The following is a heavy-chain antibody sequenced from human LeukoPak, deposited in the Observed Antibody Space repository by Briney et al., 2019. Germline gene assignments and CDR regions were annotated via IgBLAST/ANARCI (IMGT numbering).Heavy chain of an antibody. D-gene: IGHD2-8*01. CDR3: ASERLIDY. J-gene: IGHJ4*02. V-gene: IGHV3-13*01. CDR2: IGIVGDT. Sequence: GGSLRLSCAASGFTVSEYDMHWVRQATGKGLEWVSAIGIVGDTYYVGSVKGRFTISRDNAKNSLYLQMNSLRAEDTAVYYCASERLIDYWGQGTLVTVSS. CDR1: GFTVSEYD.